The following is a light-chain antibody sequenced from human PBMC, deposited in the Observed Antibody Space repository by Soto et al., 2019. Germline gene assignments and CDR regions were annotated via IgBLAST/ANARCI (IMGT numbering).Light chain of an antibody. J-gene: IGLJ2*01. CDR3: AAWDDSLTDVR. Sequence: QSVLTQPPSVSGTPGQRVTISCSGGSSNIGSNIVSWYQLLTGTAPKLLISNNNQRPSGVPDRFSGSKSGTSSSLTISGLQYEDEADYYCAAWDDSLTDVRFGGGTKLTVL. CDR1: SSNIGSNI. CDR2: NNN. V-gene: IGLV1-44*01.